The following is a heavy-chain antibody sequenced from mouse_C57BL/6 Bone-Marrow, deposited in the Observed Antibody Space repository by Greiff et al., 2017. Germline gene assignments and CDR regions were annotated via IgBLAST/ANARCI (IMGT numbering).Heavy chain of an antibody. V-gene: IGHV2-2*01. CDR2: IWSGGST. J-gene: IGHJ2*01. D-gene: IGHD1-1*01. Sequence: VQLQESGPGLVQPSQSLSITCTVSGFSLTSYGVHWVRQSPGKGLEWLGVIWSGGSTDYNAAFISRLSISKDNSKSQVFFKMSSLQADDTAIYYCARPLHYYGSSFDYWGQGTTLTVSS. CDR1: GFSLTSYG. CDR3: ARPLHYYGSSFDY.